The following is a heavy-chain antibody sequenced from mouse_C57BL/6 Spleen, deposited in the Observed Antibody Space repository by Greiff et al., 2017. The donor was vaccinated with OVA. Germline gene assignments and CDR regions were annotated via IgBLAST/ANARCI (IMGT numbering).Heavy chain of an antibody. V-gene: IGHV1-50*01. CDR1: GYTFTSYW. CDR2: IDPSDSYT. Sequence: QVQLQQPGAELVKPGASVKLSCKASGYTFTSYWMQWVKQRPGQGLEWIGEIDPSDSYTNYNQKFKGKATLTVDTSSSTAYMQLSSLTSEDAAVYDCASHYYGSSLDYWGQGTTLTVSS. D-gene: IGHD1-1*01. CDR3: ASHYYGSSLDY. J-gene: IGHJ2*01.